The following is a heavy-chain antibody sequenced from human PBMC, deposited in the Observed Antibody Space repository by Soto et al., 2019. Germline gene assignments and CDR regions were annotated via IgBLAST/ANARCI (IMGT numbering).Heavy chain of an antibody. CDR2: INPSGGST. Sequence: PRASVKVSCKASGYTFTSYYMHWVRQAPGQGLEWMGIINPSGGSTSYAQKFQGRVTMTRDTSTSTVYMELSSLRSEDTAVYYCARDSYYDYVWGSYRPEWNNYYYYGMDVWGQGTTVTVSS. CDR1: GYTFTSYY. V-gene: IGHV1-46*01. CDR3: ARDSYYDYVWGSYRPEWNNYYYYGMDV. D-gene: IGHD3-16*02. J-gene: IGHJ6*02.